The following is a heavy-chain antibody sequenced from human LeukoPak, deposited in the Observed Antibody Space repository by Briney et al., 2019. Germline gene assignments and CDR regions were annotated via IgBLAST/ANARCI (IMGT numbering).Heavy chain of an antibody. J-gene: IGHJ4*02. V-gene: IGHV4-4*07. CDR1: GGSITGYY. CDR3: AREEFLHEIDSSGYFVY. D-gene: IGHD3-22*01. CDR2: VYSSGVG. Sequence: PSATLSLTCTVSGGSITGYYWNWIRQPAGQGLEWLGRVYSSGVGNYNPSLTSRVTMSVDMSKNQFSLKLTSLTAADTAVYYCAREEFLHEIDSSGYFVYWGQGTLVTVSS.